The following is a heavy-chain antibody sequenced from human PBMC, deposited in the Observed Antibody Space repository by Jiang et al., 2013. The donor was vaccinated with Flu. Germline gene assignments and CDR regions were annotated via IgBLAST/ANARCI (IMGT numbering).Heavy chain of an antibody. J-gene: IGHJ5*02. CDR1: GFSLSTSGMC. V-gene: IGHV2-70*11. CDR3: ARTNYYDSSNETPWFDP. D-gene: IGHD3-22*01. CDR2: IDWDDDK. Sequence: PTQTLTLTCTFSGFSLSTSGMCVSWIRQPPGKALEWLARIDWDDDKYYSTSLKTRLTISKDTSKNQVVLTMTNMDPVDTATYYCARTNYYDSSNETPWFDPWGQGTLVTVPS.